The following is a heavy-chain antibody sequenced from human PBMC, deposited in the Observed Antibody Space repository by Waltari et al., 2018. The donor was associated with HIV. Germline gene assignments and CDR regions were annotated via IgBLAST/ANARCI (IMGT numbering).Heavy chain of an antibody. CDR3: ARQRQQPSVAWFDP. CDR1: GGSITTSY. Sequence: QVQLLESGPGLVKPSETLSLTCTVSGGSITTSYWSCIRQPPGTGLEWIGYVYYSGSTKYNPSLKSRVTISVDRSKNQFSLKVNSVTAADTAVYYCARQRQQPSVAWFDPWGQGTLVTVSS. D-gene: IGHD6-13*01. CDR2: VYYSGST. J-gene: IGHJ5*02. V-gene: IGHV4-59*01.